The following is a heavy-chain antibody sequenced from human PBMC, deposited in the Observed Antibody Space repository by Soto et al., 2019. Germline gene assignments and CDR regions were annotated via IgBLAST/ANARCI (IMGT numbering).Heavy chain of an antibody. V-gene: IGHV3-74*01. J-gene: IGHJ4*02. CDR2: IDTDGSST. CDR1: GFTFSSYW. Sequence: EVQLVESGGGLVQPGGSLRLSCVVSGFTFSSYWMHWVRQAPGKGLVWVSRIDTDGSSTTYADSVEGRFTISRDNAKNTLYLQMHSLRXXXXXXYFCVRGSNDWIGVDYWGQGT. D-gene: IGHD6-19*01. CDR3: VRGSNDWIGVDY.